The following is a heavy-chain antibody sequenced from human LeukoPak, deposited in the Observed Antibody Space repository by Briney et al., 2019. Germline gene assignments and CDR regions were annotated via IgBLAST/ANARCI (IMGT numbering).Heavy chain of an antibody. V-gene: IGHV4-59*08. CDR1: GGSISSYY. D-gene: IGHD2-2*01. CDR2: IYYSGST. CDR3: ARLASSTSLLYWFDP. Sequence: SETLSLTCTVSGGSISSYYWSWIRQPPGKGLEWIGYIYYSGSTNYNPSLKSRVTISVDTSKNQFSLKLSSVTAAGTAVYYCARLASSTSLLYWFDPWGQGTLVTVSS. J-gene: IGHJ5*02.